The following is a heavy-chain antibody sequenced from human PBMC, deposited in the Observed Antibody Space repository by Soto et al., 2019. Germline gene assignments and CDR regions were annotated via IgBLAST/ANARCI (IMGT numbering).Heavy chain of an antibody. D-gene: IGHD4-4*01. Sequence: PSETLSLTCTVSGGSISSGDYYWSWVRQPPGKGLEWIGYVYNSGTTYYNPSLKSRVTIAVGTSKNQFSLRLSSVTAADTAVYYCAKGNDTVGYGMDVWGQGTTVTVSS. J-gene: IGHJ6*02. V-gene: IGHV4-30-4*01. CDR2: VYNSGTT. CDR3: AKGNDTVGYGMDV. CDR1: GGSISSGDYY.